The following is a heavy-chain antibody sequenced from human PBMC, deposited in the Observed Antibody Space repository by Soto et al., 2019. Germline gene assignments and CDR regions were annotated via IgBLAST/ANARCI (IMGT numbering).Heavy chain of an antibody. CDR1: GFTFSNAW. Sequence: GGSLRLSCAASGFTFSNAWMNWVRQAPGKGLEWVGRIKSKTDGGTTDYAAPVKGRFTISRDDSKNTLYLQMNSLKTEDTAVYYCTTDPRAWWELLRGYYYYYGMDVWGQGTTVTVSS. CDR3: TTDPRAWWELLRGYYYYYGMDV. CDR2: IKSKTDGGTT. J-gene: IGHJ6*02. V-gene: IGHV3-15*07. D-gene: IGHD1-26*01.